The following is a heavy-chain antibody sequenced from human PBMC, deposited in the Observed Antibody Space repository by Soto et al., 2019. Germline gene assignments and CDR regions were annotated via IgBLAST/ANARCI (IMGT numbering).Heavy chain of an antibody. D-gene: IGHD6-19*01. CDR2: ISGSGGST. Sequence: GGSLRLSCAASGFTFSSYAMSWVRQAPGKGLEWVSAISGSGGSTYYADSVKGRFTISRDNSKNTLYLQMNSLRAEDTAVYCCAKAVAGLYYYYGMDVWGQGTTVTVSS. J-gene: IGHJ6*02. CDR3: AKAVAGLYYYYGMDV. CDR1: GFTFSSYA. V-gene: IGHV3-23*01.